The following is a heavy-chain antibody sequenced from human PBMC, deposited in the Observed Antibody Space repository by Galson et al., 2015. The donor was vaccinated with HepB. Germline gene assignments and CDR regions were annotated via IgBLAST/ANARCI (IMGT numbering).Heavy chain of an antibody. CDR1: GFTFNDYT. V-gene: IGHV3-43*01. Sequence: SLRLSCAASGFTFNDYTMHWVRQAPGKGLEWVSLISWPGGSTYYADSVKGRFTISRDNSKNSLYLQMNSLTTEDTALYYCAKDIGGAGPAGSGGALGYWGQGTLVTVSS. D-gene: IGHD6-13*01. CDR2: ISWPGGST. CDR3: AKDIGGAGPAGSGGALGY. J-gene: IGHJ4*02.